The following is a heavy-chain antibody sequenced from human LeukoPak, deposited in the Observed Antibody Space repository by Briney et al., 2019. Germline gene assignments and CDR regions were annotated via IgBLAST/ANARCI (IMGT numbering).Heavy chain of an antibody. CDR2: IYYSGST. CDR3: ARGSRASAGDLVQYYYYYMDV. Sequence: PSETLSLTCTVSGGSIRSSSYSWSWIRQPPGKGLEWIGYIYYSGSTYYNPSLKSRVTISVDTSKNQFSLKLSSVTAADTAVYYCARGSRASAGDLVQYYYYYMDVWGKGTTVTVSS. V-gene: IGHV4-30-4*07. J-gene: IGHJ6*03. CDR1: GGSIRSSSYS. D-gene: IGHD7-27*01.